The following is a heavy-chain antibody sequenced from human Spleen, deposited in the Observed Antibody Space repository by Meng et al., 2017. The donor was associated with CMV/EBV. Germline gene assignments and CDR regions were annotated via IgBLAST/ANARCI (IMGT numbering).Heavy chain of an antibody. CDR3: ARERLYQPLWGDAFDI. D-gene: IGHD2-2*01. CDR2: TSSSRSYI. CDR1: QFNFDRHW. J-gene: IGHJ3*02. V-gene: IGHV3-21*01. Sequence: GGSLRLSCAASQFNFDRHWMHWVRQAPGKGLEWVSSTSSSRSYIHYGDSLKGRFTISRDNAKNSLYLQMNSLRAEDTALYYCARERLYQPLWGDAFDIWGQGTMVTVSS.